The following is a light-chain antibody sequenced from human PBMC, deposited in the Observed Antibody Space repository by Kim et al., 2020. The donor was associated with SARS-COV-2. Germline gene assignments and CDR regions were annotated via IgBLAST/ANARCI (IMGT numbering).Light chain of an antibody. CDR1: QSIGGR. Sequence: ASVGDSVTISCRARQSIGGRVAWYQQKPGNAPNLLIYKASSLERGVPSRFSGTGSGTEFSLTISSLQADDIATYYCQHYSNDSGTFGQGTKVDIK. CDR3: QHYSNDSGT. J-gene: IGKJ1*01. CDR2: KAS. V-gene: IGKV1-5*03.